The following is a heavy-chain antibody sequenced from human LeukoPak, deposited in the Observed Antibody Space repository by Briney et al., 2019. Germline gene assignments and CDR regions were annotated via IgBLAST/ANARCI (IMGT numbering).Heavy chain of an antibody. CDR1: GFTVSSNY. J-gene: IGHJ3*02. Sequence: GGSLRLSCAASGFTVSSNYISWVRQAPGKGLEWVSVIYSGGSTDYADPVKGRFTISRDTSKNTLYLQMNSLRVEDTAVYYCARSSHYDILTGYSEEDAFDTWGQGTMVTVSS. D-gene: IGHD3-9*01. CDR2: IYSGGST. V-gene: IGHV3-53*01. CDR3: ARSSHYDILTGYSEEDAFDT.